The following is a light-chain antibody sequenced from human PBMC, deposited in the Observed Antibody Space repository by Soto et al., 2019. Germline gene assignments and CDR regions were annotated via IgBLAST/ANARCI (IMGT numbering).Light chain of an antibody. CDR1: SSDVGGYNF. CDR3: SSYAGSNNLG. CDR2: EVS. Sequence: QSALTQPPSASGSPGQSVTISCTGTSSDVGGYNFVSWYQQHPGKAPKLMISEVSQRPSGVPDRFSGSKSGNTDSLTVSGLQAEDEADYYCSSYAGSNNLGFGGGTKLTVL. V-gene: IGLV2-8*01. J-gene: IGLJ2*01.